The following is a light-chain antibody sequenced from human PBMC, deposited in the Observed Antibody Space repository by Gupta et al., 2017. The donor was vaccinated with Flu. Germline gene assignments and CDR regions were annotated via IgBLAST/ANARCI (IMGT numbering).Light chain of an antibody. Sequence: QSALTQPRSVSGSPGPSVAIARTGTSSDVGGYNSVSWYQQYPGEAPKLMIYDVNKRPSGVPERFSGSKSGNTASLTISGLQAEDEADYYCCSYVGSFTYVFGTGTQVTVL. V-gene: IGLV2-11*01. CDR2: DVN. J-gene: IGLJ1*01. CDR3: CSYVGSFTYV. CDR1: SSDVGGYNS.